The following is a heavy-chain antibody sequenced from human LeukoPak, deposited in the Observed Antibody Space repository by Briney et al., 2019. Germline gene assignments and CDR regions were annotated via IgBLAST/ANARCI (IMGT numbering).Heavy chain of an antibody. J-gene: IGHJ6*03. CDR2: INPNSGGT. V-gene: IGHV1-2*02. CDR3: ARDSYDFWGGYSRSYYYMDV. CDR1: GYTFTGYY. Sequence: GASVKVSCKASGYTFTGYYMHWVRQAPGQGLEWMGWINPNSGGTNYAQKFQGRVTMTRDTSISTAYMELSRLRSDDTAVYYCARDSYDFWGGYSRSYYYMDVWGKGTTVTVSS. D-gene: IGHD3-3*01.